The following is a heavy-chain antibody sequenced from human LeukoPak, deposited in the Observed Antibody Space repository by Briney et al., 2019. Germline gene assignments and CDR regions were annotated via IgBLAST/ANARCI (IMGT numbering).Heavy chain of an antibody. J-gene: IGHJ6*02. V-gene: IGHV1-69*13. CDR1: GGTFSSYA. Sequence: SVKVSCKASGGTFSSYAISWVRQAPGQGLEWMGGIIPIFGTANYAQKFQGRVTITADESTSTAYMELSSLRSEDTAVYYWAREGATIAGMDVWGQGTTVTVSS. CDR3: AREGATIAGMDV. CDR2: IIPIFGTA. D-gene: IGHD5-12*01.